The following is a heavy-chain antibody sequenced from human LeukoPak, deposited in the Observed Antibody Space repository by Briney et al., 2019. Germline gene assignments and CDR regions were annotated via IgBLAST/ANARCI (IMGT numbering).Heavy chain of an antibody. J-gene: IGHJ4*02. CDR2: IHKTGSI. V-gene: IGHV4-59*08. CDR1: GDSISAYY. CDR3: TKYGGSPANYFDS. D-gene: IGHD1-26*01. Sequence: SETLSLTCTVSGDSISAYYWSWVRQPPGKGLEWIAFIHKTGSINYNPSLKSRATISMDTSNSQFSLHVNSVTAADTAVYYCTKYGGSPANYFDSWGPGTLVTVSP.